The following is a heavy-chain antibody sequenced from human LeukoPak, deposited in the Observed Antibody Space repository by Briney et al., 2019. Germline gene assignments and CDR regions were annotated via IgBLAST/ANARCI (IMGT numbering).Heavy chain of an antibody. D-gene: IGHD3-10*01. Sequence: ASVKVSFKASGYKFTDYGVNWVRQAPGQGLEWMGWVSGIDGNTKYARNLQGRVTMNRDTSTSTAFMELRSLTSDDTAIYYCARPGSDRARGWGYFDSWGKGTLVTVSS. CDR1: GYKFTDYG. CDR3: ARPGSDRARGWGYFDS. CDR2: VSGIDGNT. J-gene: IGHJ4*02. V-gene: IGHV1-18*01.